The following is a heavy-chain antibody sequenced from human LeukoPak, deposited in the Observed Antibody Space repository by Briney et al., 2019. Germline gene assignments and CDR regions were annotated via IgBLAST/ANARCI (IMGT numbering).Heavy chain of an antibody. V-gene: IGHV4-39*01. J-gene: IGHJ4*02. Sequence: PSETLSLTCTVSGGSISSSSYYWGWIRQPPGKGLEWIGSIYYSGSTYYNPSLKSRVTISVDTSKNQFSLKLSSVTAADTAVYYCARGSGSYGYWGQGTLATVSS. CDR1: GGSISSSSYY. CDR2: IYYSGST. CDR3: ARGSGSYGY. D-gene: IGHD1-26*01.